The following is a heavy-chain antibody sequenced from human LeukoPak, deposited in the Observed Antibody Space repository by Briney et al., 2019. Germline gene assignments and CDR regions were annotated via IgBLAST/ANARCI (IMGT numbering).Heavy chain of an antibody. CDR3: ARNVSTGYFDY. J-gene: IGHJ4*02. CDR1: GYSISNTYY. V-gene: IGHV4-38-2*01. CDR2: TYNSGST. Sequence: SETLSLTCGVSGYSISNTYYWGWIQPPPGKGLEWIASTYNSGSTYYNPSLKSRVTISVDTSKNQFSLKLSSVTAADTAVYYCARNVSTGYFDYWGQGTLVTVSS. D-gene: IGHD3-10*02.